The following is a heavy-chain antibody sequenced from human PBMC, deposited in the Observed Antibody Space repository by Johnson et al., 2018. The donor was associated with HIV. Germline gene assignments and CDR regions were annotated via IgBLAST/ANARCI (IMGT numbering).Heavy chain of an antibody. CDR2: IRYDGSNK. Sequence: QVQLVESGGGVVQPGGSLRLSCAASGFTFSSYRMHWVRQAPGKGLEWVAFIRYDGSNKYYADSVKGRFTISRDNSKNTLYLQMNSLRAEDTAVYYCAKDKAVVTALYDAFDIWGQGTMVTVSS. CDR3: AKDKAVVTALYDAFDI. CDR1: GFTFSSYR. V-gene: IGHV3-30*02. J-gene: IGHJ3*02. D-gene: IGHD2-21*02.